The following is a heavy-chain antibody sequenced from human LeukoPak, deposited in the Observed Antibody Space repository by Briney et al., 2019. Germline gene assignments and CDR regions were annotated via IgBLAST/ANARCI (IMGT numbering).Heavy chain of an antibody. CDR1: GGSISSYY. CDR2: IYYSGST. J-gene: IGHJ4*02. D-gene: IGHD3-22*01. V-gene: IGHV4-59*01. Sequence: SETLSLTCTVSGGSISSYYWSWIRQPPGKGLEWIGYIYYSGSTNYNPSLKSRVTISVDTSKNQFSLKLSSVTAADTAVYYCARGDGYYGSSGYYYFDYWGQGTLVTVSS. CDR3: ARGDGYYGSSGYYYFDY.